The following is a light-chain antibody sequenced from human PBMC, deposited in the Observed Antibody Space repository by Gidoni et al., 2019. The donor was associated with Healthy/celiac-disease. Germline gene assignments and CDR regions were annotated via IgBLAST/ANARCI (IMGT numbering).Light chain of an antibody. J-gene: IGKJ5*01. CDR3: QQYGSPMT. CDR1: QSVSSSY. V-gene: IGKV3-20*01. CDR2: GAS. Sequence: EIVLTQSPGTLSLSPGERAPLSCRASQSVSSSYLSWYQQKPSQAPRLLIYGASSRATGTPDRFSGSGSGTDFPLTISRLAPEDFALYYCQQYGSPMTFGQGTRLEIK.